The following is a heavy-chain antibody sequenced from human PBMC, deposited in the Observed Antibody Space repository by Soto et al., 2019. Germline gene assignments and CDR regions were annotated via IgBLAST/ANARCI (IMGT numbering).Heavy chain of an antibody. D-gene: IGHD1-1*01. J-gene: IGHJ3*02. CDR3: AKGRGTGTTRLGAFDI. Sequence: EVQLLESGGGLVQPGGSLRLSCAASGFTFSTYAMTWVRQAPGKGLEWVSGISDNGGTTYYADSVKGRFTISRDNSKSTLYLQMNSLRAEATAVYYCAKGRGTGTTRLGAFDIWGQGTMVTVSS. CDR1: GFTFSTYA. CDR2: ISDNGGTT. V-gene: IGHV3-23*01.